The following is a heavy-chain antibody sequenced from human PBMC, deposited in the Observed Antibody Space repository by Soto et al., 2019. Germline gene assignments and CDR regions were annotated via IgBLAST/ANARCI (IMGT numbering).Heavy chain of an antibody. CDR2: VYWHDDK. V-gene: IGHV2-5*01. Sequence: GSGPTPGNPTQTLTLTCTFSGFSLPSSGVGVGWIRQPPGKALEWLALVYWHDDKRYNPSLRNRLTITKDTSKNQVVLTVANIDPVDTATYYCAYSPQPSQNAFHIWGQGTMVTVSS. CDR1: GFSLPSSGVG. J-gene: IGHJ3*02. CDR3: AYSPQPSQNAFHI.